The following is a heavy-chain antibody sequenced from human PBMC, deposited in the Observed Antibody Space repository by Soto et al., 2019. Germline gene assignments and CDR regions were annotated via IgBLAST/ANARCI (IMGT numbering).Heavy chain of an antibody. Sequence: PGGSLRLSCAASGFTFSSYSMNWVRQAPGKGLEWVSSISSSSSYIYYADSVKGRFTISRDNAKNSLYLQMNSLRAEDTAVYYCASEHSRSLNHGMDVWGQGTTVTVSS. CDR3: ASEHSRSLNHGMDV. J-gene: IGHJ6*02. CDR1: GFTFSSYS. CDR2: ISSSSSYI. D-gene: IGHD6-13*01. V-gene: IGHV3-21*01.